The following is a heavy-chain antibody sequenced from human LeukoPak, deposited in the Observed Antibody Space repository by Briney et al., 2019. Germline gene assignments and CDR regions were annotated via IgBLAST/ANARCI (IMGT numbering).Heavy chain of an antibody. CDR1: GGTFSSYA. D-gene: IGHD5-24*01. CDR3: ERSVEMATIFDY. CDR2: IIPIFGTA. V-gene: IGHV1-69*05. Sequence: GASVKVSCKASGGTFSSYAISWVRQAPGQGLGWMGGIIPIFGTANYAQKLQGRVTITTDESTSTAYMELSSMRSEDTAVYYCERSVEMATIFDYWGQGTLVTVSS. J-gene: IGHJ4*02.